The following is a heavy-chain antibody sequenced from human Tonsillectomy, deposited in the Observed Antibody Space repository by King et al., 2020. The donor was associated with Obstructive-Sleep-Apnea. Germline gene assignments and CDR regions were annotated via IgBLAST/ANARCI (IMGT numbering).Heavy chain of an antibody. J-gene: IGHJ5*02. D-gene: IGHD2-21*02. V-gene: IGHV3-30*02. Sequence: VQLVESGGGVVQPGRSLRLSCAASGFSFSSYGMHWVRQAPGKGLEWVAFIRYDGSNKFYADSVKGRFSISRDDSKNTLYLQMNSLRAEDTGVYYCARDKGGDLRGRFDPWGQGTLVTVSS. CDR1: GFSFSSYG. CDR2: IRYDGSNK. CDR3: ARDKGGDLRGRFDP.